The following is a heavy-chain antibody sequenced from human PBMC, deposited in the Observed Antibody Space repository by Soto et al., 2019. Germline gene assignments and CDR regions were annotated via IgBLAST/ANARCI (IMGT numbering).Heavy chain of an antibody. CDR2: ISPKSGGT. Sequence: GASVKVSCKASGYTFTGYYMHWVRQAPGQGFEWMGRISPKSGGTNYAQKFQGRVTMTWDTSLNTAYMELSSLISEDTAVYYCARDGMIVGATTYNYYYYGMDVWGQGTTVTVSS. CDR3: ARDGMIVGATTYNYYYYGMDV. V-gene: IGHV1-2*02. CDR1: GYTFTGYY. J-gene: IGHJ6*02. D-gene: IGHD1-26*01.